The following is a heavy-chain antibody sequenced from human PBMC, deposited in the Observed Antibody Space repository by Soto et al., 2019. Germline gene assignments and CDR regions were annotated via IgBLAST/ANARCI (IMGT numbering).Heavy chain of an antibody. D-gene: IGHD3-10*01. Sequence: EVQLVESGGGLVKPGGSLRLSCAASGFTFSSYSMNWVRQAPGKGLEWVSSISSSSSYIYYADSVKGRITISKDNTKNSLHLQINSLRAEATAVYYCARDRGGDLKAFDIWGQGTMVTVSS. CDR2: ISSSSSYI. V-gene: IGHV3-21*01. CDR1: GFTFSSYS. J-gene: IGHJ3*02. CDR3: ARDRGGDLKAFDI.